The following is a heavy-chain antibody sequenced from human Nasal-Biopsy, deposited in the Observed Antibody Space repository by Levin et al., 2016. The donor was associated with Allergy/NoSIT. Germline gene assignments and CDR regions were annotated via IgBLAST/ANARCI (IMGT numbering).Heavy chain of an antibody. CDR1: GYSFPDYW. CDR3: ARQKWTVGVAGTEYDWFDP. D-gene: IGHD6-19*01. Sequence: GESLKISCKASGYSFPDYWISWVRQLPGKGLEWMGRIDPSDSYTDYNPSFQGHVSMSVDKSIRTAYLEWSSLKASDTATYYCARQKWTVGVAGTEYDWFDPWGQGTLVTVSS. CDR2: IDPSDSYT. J-gene: IGHJ5*02. V-gene: IGHV5-10-1*01.